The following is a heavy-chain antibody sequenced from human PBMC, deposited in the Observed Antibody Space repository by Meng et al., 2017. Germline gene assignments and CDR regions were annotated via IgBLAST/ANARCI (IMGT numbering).Heavy chain of an antibody. V-gene: IGHV4-30-4*01. D-gene: IGHD3-10*01. J-gene: IGHJ4*02. CDR2: IFHSGTT. Sequence: QVQLQESGPGLVKPSQTLSLTCTVSGGSISSANYYWSWIRQPPGKGLEWIGYIFHSGTTYYNPSLESRVTISIDTSKNQFSLKVTSATAADTAVYYCARGYGGLDYWGQGTLVTVSS. CDR1: GGSISSANYY. CDR3: ARGYGGLDY.